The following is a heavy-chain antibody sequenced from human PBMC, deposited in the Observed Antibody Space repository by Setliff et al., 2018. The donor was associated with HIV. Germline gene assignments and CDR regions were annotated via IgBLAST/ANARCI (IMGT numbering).Heavy chain of an antibody. J-gene: IGHJ4*02. CDR3: ARGVRGIVATTH. Sequence: SETLSLTCTVSGGSISSGDHYWSWIRQPPGKGLEWIGYIYNSVSTFYNPSLKSRITILVDTSRNQFSLKLNSVTAADTAVYYCARGVRGIVATTHWGQGALVTVS. CDR1: GGSISSGDHY. D-gene: IGHD5-12*01. CDR2: IYNSVST. V-gene: IGHV4-30-4*01.